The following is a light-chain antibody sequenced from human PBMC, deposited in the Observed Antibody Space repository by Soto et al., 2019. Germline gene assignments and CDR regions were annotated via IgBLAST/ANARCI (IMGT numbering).Light chain of an antibody. CDR1: SNDVGGYNY. Sequence: QSVLPQPASVSGSPGQSITISCTGTSNDVGGYNYVSWYQHHPGKAPKLMIYEVSNRPSGVSNRFSGSKSGNTASLTISGLQAEDEGDYYCSSYTSSSPYVFGTGTKVTV. J-gene: IGLJ1*01. CDR3: SSYTSSSPYV. V-gene: IGLV2-14*01. CDR2: EVS.